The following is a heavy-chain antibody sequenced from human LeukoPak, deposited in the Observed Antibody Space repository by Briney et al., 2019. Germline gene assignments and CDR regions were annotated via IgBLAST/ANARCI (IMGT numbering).Heavy chain of an antibody. CDR3: ARDGTYADYDPDFDI. V-gene: IGHV3-7*04. J-gene: IGHJ4*02. D-gene: IGHD4-17*01. CDR1: GFTFSSYW. Sequence: GGSLRLSCAASGFTFSSYWMSWVRQAPGKGLEWVANIKQDGSEKYYVDSVKGRFTISRDNAKNSLYLQMNSLRAEDTAVYYCARDGTYADYDPDFDIWGQGTLVTVSS. CDR2: IKQDGSEK.